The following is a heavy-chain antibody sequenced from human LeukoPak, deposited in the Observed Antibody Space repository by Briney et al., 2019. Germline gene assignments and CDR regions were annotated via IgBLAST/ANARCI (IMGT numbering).Heavy chain of an antibody. CDR3: ARDSVEYCSGGTCTLFDN. V-gene: IGHV3-23*01. CDR1: GFTFSSYA. Sequence: GGSLRLSCAASGFTFSSYAMSWVRQAPGKGLEWVSAISGSGGSTYYADSVKGRFTISRDNSKNTLYLQMNSLRAEDTAVYYCARDSVEYCSGGTCTLFDNWGQGTLVTVSS. D-gene: IGHD2-15*01. CDR2: ISGSGGST. J-gene: IGHJ4*02.